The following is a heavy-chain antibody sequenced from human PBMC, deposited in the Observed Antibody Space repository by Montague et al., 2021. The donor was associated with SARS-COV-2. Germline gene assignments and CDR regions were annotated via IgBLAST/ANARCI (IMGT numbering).Heavy chain of an antibody. D-gene: IGHD2-15*01. CDR3: GRVILSATSNPFDC. CDR1: VGSISSYHTN. V-gene: IGHV4-39*06. Sequence: SETLSLTCTVSVGSISSYHTNWGGIGQPPGKGLNWMGARYYSGSTWLNRSLRSRVTISVDTSKIQLPLNLRSVTAADTAVYFCGRVILSATSNPFDCWGPGTLVTVSS. CDR2: RYYSGST. J-gene: IGHJ4*02.